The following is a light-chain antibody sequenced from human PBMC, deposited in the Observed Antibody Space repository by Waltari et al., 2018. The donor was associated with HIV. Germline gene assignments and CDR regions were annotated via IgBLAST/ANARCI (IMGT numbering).Light chain of an antibody. J-gene: IGKJ5*01. Sequence: DIVMTQSPDSLGVSLGERATIHCKSSQSVLFSSNNKNYLSWYQQKPGQPPKLLIYWASTRESGVPDRFSGSGSGTDFTLNISSLQAEDVAVYDCQQYYNIPPTFGQGTRLEIK. V-gene: IGKV4-1*01. CDR2: WAS. CDR3: QQYYNIPPT. CDR1: QSVLFSSNNKNY.